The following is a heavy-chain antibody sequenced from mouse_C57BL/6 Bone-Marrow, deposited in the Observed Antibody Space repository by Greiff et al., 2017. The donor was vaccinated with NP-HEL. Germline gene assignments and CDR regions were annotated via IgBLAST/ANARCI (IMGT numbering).Heavy chain of an antibody. J-gene: IGHJ3*01. CDR1: GFNIKDYY. CDR2: IDPEDGET. Sequence: EVKLMESGAELVKPGASVKLSCTASGFNIKDYYMHWVKQRTEQGLEWIGRIDPEDGETKYAPKFQGKATITADTSSNTAYLQLSSLTSEDTAVYYCAHDYYGNYGFAYWGQGTLVTVSA. CDR3: AHDYYGNYGFAY. V-gene: IGHV14-2*01. D-gene: IGHD2-1*01.